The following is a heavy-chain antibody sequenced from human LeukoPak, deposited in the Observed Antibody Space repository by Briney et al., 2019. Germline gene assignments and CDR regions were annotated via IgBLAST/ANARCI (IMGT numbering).Heavy chain of an antibody. CDR1: GGSISSGGYY. Sequence: SETLSLTCTVSGGSISSGGYYRSWIRQHPGKGLEWIGYIYYSGSTYYNPSLKSRVTISVDTSKNQFSLKLSSVTAADTAVYYCAREMRGYSTENWFDPWGQGTLVTVSS. V-gene: IGHV4-31*03. CDR2: IYYSGST. J-gene: IGHJ5*02. CDR3: AREMRGYSTENWFDP. D-gene: IGHD5-18*01.